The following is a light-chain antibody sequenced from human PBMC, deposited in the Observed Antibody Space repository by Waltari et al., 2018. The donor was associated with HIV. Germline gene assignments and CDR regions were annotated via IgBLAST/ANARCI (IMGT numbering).Light chain of an antibody. V-gene: IGKV1-5*03. CDR2: KAS. CDR3: QHYATDFYS. CDR1: QNIDSW. Sequence: DIQMTQSPANLSASVGARVTLTCRARQNIDSWLAWYQQKPGQAPRLLIHKASSLEEGVPPRFSGTGSGTDFDLTITSLQPDDFATYYCQHYATDFYSFGQGTRLEI. J-gene: IGKJ2*01.